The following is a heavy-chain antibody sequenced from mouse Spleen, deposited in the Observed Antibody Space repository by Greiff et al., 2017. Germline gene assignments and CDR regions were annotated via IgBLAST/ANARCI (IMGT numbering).Heavy chain of an antibody. CDR1: GFSLTSYG. J-gene: IGHJ3*01. CDR3: ASYYDYDGGFAY. D-gene: IGHD2-4*01. Sequence: VQVVESGPGLVAPSQSLSITCTVSGFSLTSYGVDWVRQSPGKGLEWLGVIWGVGSTNYNSALKSRLSISKDNSKSQVFLKMNSLQTDDTAMYYCASYYDYDGGFAYWGQGTLVTVSA. V-gene: IGHV2-6*01. CDR2: IWGVGST.